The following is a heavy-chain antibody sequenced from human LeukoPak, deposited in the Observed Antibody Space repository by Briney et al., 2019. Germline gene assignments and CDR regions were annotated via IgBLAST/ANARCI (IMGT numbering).Heavy chain of an antibody. CDR3: ARGSIVGATFDYFDY. Sequence: GASVKVSCKASGYTFTGYYIHWVRQAPGQGLEWMGGIKPNSGGTNYAKKFQGRVTMTRDTYISTAYMELSRLRSDDTAVYYCARGSIVGATFDYFDYWGQGTLVTVSS. CDR2: IKPNSGGT. D-gene: IGHD1-26*01. V-gene: IGHV1-2*02. J-gene: IGHJ4*02. CDR1: GYTFTGYY.